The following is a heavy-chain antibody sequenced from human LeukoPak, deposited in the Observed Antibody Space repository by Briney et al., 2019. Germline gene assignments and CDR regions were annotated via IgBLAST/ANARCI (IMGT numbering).Heavy chain of an antibody. D-gene: IGHD6-13*01. CDR2: FDPEDGET. V-gene: IGHV1-24*01. J-gene: IGHJ6*02. Sequence: ASVKVSCKVSGYTLTELSMHWVRQAPGKGLEWMGGFDPEDGETIYAQKFQGRVTITADESTSTAYMELSSLRSEDTAVYYCARELAAAGTFFYYGMDVWGQGTTVTVSS. CDR1: GYTLTELS. CDR3: ARELAAAGTFFYYGMDV.